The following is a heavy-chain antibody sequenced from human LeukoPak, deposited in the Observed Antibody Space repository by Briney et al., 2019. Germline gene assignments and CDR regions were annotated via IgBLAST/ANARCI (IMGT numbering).Heavy chain of an antibody. V-gene: IGHV3-20*04. CDR3: AGGDRNGWYFDY. D-gene: IGHD6-19*01. CDR2: INWNGGST. J-gene: IGHJ4*02. CDR1: GFRFDDYG. Sequence: GGSLRLSCAASGFRFDDYGMSWVRQAPGKGLEWVSGINWNGGSTGYADSVKGRFTISRDNAKNSLYLQMNSLRAEDTALYYCAGGDRNGWYFDYWGQGILVTVSS.